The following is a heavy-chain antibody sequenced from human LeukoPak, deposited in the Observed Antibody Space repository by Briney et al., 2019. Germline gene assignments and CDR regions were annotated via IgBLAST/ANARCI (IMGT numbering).Heavy chain of an antibody. CDR3: AKDLSVVAAAVDY. CDR2: ISYDGSNK. V-gene: IGHV3-30*18. D-gene: IGHD2-15*01. Sequence: PGRSLRLSCAASGFTFSSYGMHWVRQAPGKGLEWVAVISYDGSNKYYADSVKGRFTISRDNSKNTLYLQMNSLRAEDTAVYYCAKDLSVVAAAVDYWGQGTLVTVSS. J-gene: IGHJ4*02. CDR1: GFTFSSYG.